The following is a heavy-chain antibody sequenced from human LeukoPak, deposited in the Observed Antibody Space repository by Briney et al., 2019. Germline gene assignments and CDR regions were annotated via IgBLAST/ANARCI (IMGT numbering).Heavy chain of an antibody. J-gene: IGHJ4*02. D-gene: IGHD2-15*01. CDR3: ARDYTYCSGSRCYDRFDY. Sequence: GGSLRLACVASGFSFNSYWMSWVRQAPGKGLEWVANINQDGRESQYVDSVKGRFTISRDNAKNSLYLEMSNLRVDDTALYYCARDYTYCSGSRCYDRFDYWGQGIRVTVSS. V-gene: IGHV3-7*01. CDR1: GFSFNSYW. CDR2: INQDGRES.